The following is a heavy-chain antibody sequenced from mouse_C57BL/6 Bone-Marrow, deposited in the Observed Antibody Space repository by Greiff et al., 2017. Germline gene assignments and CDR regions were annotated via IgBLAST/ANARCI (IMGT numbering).Heavy chain of an antibody. V-gene: IGHV5-6*01. D-gene: IGHD2-4*01. CDR1: GFTFSSSG. CDR3: ARQGSPYYDYDGAWFAY. Sequence: EVMLVESGGDLVKPGGSLKLSCAASGFTFSSSGMSWVRQTPDKRLEWVATISSGGSYTYYPDSVKGRFTISRDNAKNTLYLQMGSLKSEDTAMYYCARQGSPYYDYDGAWFAYWGQGTLVTVSA. CDR2: ISSGGSYT. J-gene: IGHJ3*01.